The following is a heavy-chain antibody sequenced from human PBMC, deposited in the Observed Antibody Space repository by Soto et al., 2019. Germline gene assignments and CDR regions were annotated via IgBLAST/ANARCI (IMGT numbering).Heavy chain of an antibody. D-gene: IGHD6-19*01. CDR3: TRVAGPTDNDY. Sequence: EVQLVESGGGWVQPGGSLKLSCAASGFTFSGSAMHWVRQASGKGLEWVGRIRSKANSYATAYAASVKGRFTISRDDSKNTAYLQMNSLKTEDTAVYYCTRVAGPTDNDYWGQGTLVTVSS. V-gene: IGHV3-73*02. CDR2: IRSKANSYAT. J-gene: IGHJ4*02. CDR1: GFTFSGSA.